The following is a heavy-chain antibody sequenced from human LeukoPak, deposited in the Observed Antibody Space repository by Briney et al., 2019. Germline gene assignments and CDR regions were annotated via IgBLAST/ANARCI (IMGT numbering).Heavy chain of an antibody. D-gene: IGHD5-18*01. J-gene: IGHJ6*03. CDR3: ARAEAMGYYYYYYTDV. V-gene: IGHV1-69*06. Sequence: ASVKVSCKASGGTFSSYSISWVRQAPGQGLEWMGGIIPIFGTANYAQKFQGRVTITADKSTSTAYMELSSLRSDDTAVYYCARAEAMGYYYYYYTDVWGKGTTVTVSS. CDR1: GGTFSSYS. CDR2: IIPIFGTA.